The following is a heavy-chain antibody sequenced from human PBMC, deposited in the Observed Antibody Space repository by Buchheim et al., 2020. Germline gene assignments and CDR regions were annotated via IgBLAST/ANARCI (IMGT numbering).Heavy chain of an antibody. CDR3: AKGRYDSGGYHNSFDY. CDR1: GFSFSSNT. CDR2: ITGGGGST. V-gene: IGHV3-23*01. Sequence: EVQLLESGGGLVQPGGSLRLSCAASGFSFSSNTMSWVRQAPGEGLQWVSTITGGGGSTYYADSVKGRFTISRDNSRNRLYLQMNSLRADDAAVYYCAKGRYDSGGYHNSFDYWGQGTL. J-gene: IGHJ4*02. D-gene: IGHD3-22*01.